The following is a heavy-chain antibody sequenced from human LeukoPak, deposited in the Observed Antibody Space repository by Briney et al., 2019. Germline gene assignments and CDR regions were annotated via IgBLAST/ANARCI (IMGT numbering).Heavy chain of an antibody. CDR2: ISSSSSYI. J-gene: IGHJ6*02. CDR1: GFTFSSYS. Sequence: GGSLRLSCAASGFTFSSYSMNWVRQAPGKGLEWVSSISSSSSYIYYADSVKGRFTISRDNAKNSLYLQMNSLRAEDTAVYYCAREEMVYAMYGMDVWGQGTTVTVSS. V-gene: IGHV3-21*01. D-gene: IGHD2-8*01. CDR3: AREEMVYAMYGMDV.